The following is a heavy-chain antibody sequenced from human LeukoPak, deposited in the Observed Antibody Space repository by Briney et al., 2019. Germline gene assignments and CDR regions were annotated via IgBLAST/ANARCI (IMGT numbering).Heavy chain of an antibody. CDR3: ARWYSSGWAFDY. D-gene: IGHD6-19*01. V-gene: IGHV4-59*08. CDR2: IHYSGST. Sequence: PSETLSLTCTVSGGTISSYYWNWIRQPPGKGLEWIGYIHYSGSTKYNPSLKSRVTISVDTSKNQFSLKLSPVTAADTAVYYCARWYSSGWAFDYWGQGTLVTVSS. CDR1: GGTISSYY. J-gene: IGHJ4*02.